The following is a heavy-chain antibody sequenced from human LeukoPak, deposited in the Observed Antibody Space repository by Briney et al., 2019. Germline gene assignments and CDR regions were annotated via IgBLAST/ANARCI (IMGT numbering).Heavy chain of an antibody. V-gene: IGHV3-23*01. D-gene: IGHD2-21*02. CDR1: GLTFSTYA. Sequence: QPGGSLRLSCAASGLTFSTYAMTWVRQAPGKGLEWVSAISGVGGGTFYADSVKGRFTISRDNSKSTLSLETNSLRAEDTAVYYCAKDRGRNFYSYSLDVWGQGTTVTVSS. CDR3: AKDRGRNFYSYSLDV. CDR2: ISGVGGGT. J-gene: IGHJ6*02.